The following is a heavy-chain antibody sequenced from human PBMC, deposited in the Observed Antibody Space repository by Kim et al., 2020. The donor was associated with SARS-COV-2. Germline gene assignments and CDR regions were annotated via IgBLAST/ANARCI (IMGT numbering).Heavy chain of an antibody. CDR3: ARGYSFGPYYFES. J-gene: IGHJ4*02. V-gene: IGHV4-59*09. Sequence: TNYTPSLKSRVTISMDTSKKQFSLRLTSATAADTAVYYCARGYSFGPYYFESWGQGTLVSVSS. CDR2: T. D-gene: IGHD3-3*01.